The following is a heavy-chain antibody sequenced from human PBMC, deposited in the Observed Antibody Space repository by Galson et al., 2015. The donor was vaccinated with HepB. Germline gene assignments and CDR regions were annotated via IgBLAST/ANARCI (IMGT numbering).Heavy chain of an antibody. CDR1: GYIFTKYY. V-gene: IGHV1-46*01. CDR2: INPSGGST. J-gene: IGHJ6*02. Sequence: SVKVSCKAAGYIFTKYYMHWVRQAPGQGLEWMGIINPSGGSTNYAQKFQGRVIMTRDTSTSTVFMELSSLRSEDTAVYYCARAGFTIFGVDPYYSGMDVWGQGTAVTVSS. D-gene: IGHD3-3*01. CDR3: ARAGFTIFGVDPYYSGMDV.